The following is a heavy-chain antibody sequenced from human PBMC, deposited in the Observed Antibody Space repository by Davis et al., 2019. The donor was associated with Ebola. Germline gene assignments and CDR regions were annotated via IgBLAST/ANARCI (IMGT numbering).Heavy chain of an antibody. CDR1: GYSFTSYW. Sequence: GESLKISCKGSGYSFTSYWIGWVRQMPGKGLEWMGIIYPGDSDTRYSPSFQGQVTISADKSISTAYLQWSSLKASDTAMYYCARHVGRYSSGWYYFDYWGQGTLVTVSS. CDR3: ARHVGRYSSGWYYFDY. CDR2: IYPGDSDT. D-gene: IGHD6-19*01. V-gene: IGHV5-51*01. J-gene: IGHJ4*02.